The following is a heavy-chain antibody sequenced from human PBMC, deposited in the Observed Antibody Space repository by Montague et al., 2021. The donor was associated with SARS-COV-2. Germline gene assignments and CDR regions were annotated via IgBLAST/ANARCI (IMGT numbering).Heavy chain of an antibody. J-gene: IGHJ4*02. V-gene: IGHV3-48*03. Sequence: SLRLSCAASGFTFSNYEMNWVRQAPGRGLEWLSDISSSGSPIYYADSVKGRFTISRDNAKNSLYLQMNSLRAEDMALYYCARASYYYDGGGFPLLDYWGQGTLVTVSS. CDR2: ISSSGSPI. D-gene: IGHD3-22*01. CDR3: ARASYYYDGGGFPLLDY. CDR1: GFTFSNYE.